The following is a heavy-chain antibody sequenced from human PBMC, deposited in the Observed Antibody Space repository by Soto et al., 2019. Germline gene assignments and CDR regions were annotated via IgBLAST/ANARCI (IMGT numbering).Heavy chain of an antibody. J-gene: IGHJ5*02. D-gene: IGHD2-2*01. CDR3: ARDSVVVVPAAGENWFDP. V-gene: IGHV3-21*01. CDR2: ISSSSSYI. CDR1: GFTFSSYS. Sequence: GGSLRLSCAASGFTFSSYSMNWVRQAPGKGLEWVSSISSSSSYIYYADSVKGRFTISRDNAKNSLYLQMNSLRAEDTAVYYCARDSVVVVPAAGENWFDPWGQGTLVTVSS.